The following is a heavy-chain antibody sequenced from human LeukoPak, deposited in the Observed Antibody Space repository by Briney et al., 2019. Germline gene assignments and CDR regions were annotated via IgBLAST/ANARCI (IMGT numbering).Heavy chain of an antibody. CDR3: ARRSYVWGSPFDY. V-gene: IGHV4-34*01. D-gene: IGHD3-16*01. CDR2: INHSGST. Sequence: SETLSLTCAVYGGSFSGYYWGWIRQPPGKGLEWIGEINHSGSTNYNPSLKSRVTISVDTSKNQFSLKLSSVTAADTAVYYCARRSYVWGSPFDYWGQGTLVTVSS. J-gene: IGHJ4*02. CDR1: GGSFSGYY.